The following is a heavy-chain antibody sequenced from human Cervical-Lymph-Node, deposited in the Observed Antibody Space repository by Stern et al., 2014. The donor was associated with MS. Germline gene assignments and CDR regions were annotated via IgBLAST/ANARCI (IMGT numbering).Heavy chain of an antibody. Sequence: EVQLVESGGGLVKPGGSLRLSCVASGFIFSNYSMNWVRQAPGKGLEWISLISSSSNYIYYADSVMGRFTISRDNAKNSLYLQINTLTGEDTAVYYCARLKCSAGDCYKYYFDYWGQGTLVTVSS. J-gene: IGHJ4*02. D-gene: IGHD2-21*02. V-gene: IGHV3-21*01. CDR3: ARLKCSAGDCYKYYFDY. CDR2: ISSSSNYI. CDR1: GFIFSNYS.